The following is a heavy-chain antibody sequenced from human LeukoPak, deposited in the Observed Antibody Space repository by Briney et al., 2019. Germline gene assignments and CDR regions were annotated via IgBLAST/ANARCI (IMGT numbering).Heavy chain of an antibody. CDR1: GFTVSSNY. CDR3: AYSSSWRKFDY. Sequence: GGSLRLSCAASGFTVSSNYMSWVRQAPGKGLEWVSVIYSGGSTYYAASVKGRFTISRDNSKNTLYLQMNSLRAEDTAVYYCAYSSSWRKFDYWGQGTLVTVSS. CDR2: IYSGGST. J-gene: IGHJ4*02. V-gene: IGHV3-66*01. D-gene: IGHD6-13*01.